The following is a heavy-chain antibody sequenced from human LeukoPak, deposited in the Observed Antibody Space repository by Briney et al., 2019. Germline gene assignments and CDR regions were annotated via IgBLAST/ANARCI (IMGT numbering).Heavy chain of an antibody. CDR1: GGSFSGNF. Sequence: SETLSLTCAVEGGSFSGNFWSWIRQPPGKGLEWIGEINYSGSTKYNPSLKSRVTISVDTSKNQFSLNLNSVTAADTAVYYCARGGRDSPLRYWGQGTMATVSS. V-gene: IGHV4-34*01. CDR3: ARGGRDSPLRY. CDR2: INYSGST. J-gene: IGHJ4*02. D-gene: IGHD5-24*01.